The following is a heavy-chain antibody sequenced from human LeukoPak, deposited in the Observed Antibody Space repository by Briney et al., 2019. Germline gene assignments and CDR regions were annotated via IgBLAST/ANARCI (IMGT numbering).Heavy chain of an antibody. CDR3: TRENGAFSPFGF. J-gene: IGHJ4*02. CDR1: GGSITTTNF. D-gene: IGHD2-8*01. Sequence: SETLSLTCGVSGGSITTTNFWSWVRQAPGQGLEWIGEISLSGLTNYNSSLSSRATISLDRAKNHLSLNLRSVTAADTAIYYCTRENGAFSPFGFWGQGTVVTVSS. CDR2: ISLSGLT. V-gene: IGHV4-4*02.